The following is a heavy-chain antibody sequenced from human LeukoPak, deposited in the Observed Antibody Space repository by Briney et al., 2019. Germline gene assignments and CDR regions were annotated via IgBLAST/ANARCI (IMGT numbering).Heavy chain of an antibody. J-gene: IGHJ4*02. CDR1: GFTFSSYA. CDR2: ISSSGGNT. Sequence: GGSLRLSCATSGFTFSSYAMSWVRQAPGKGLEWVSAISSSGGNTYYADSVKGRFTISRDNSKNTLYLQMNSLRAEDTAVYYCAKGGSDYDDHGYSFDYWGQGALVTVSS. V-gene: IGHV3-23*01. D-gene: IGHD1-26*01. CDR3: AKGGSDYDDHGYSFDY.